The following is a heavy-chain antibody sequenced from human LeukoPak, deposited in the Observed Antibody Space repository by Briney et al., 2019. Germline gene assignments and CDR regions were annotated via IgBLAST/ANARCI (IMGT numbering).Heavy chain of an antibody. CDR3: ARGSRRLYYYYMDV. J-gene: IGHJ6*03. Sequence: GASVKVSCKASGYTFTSYYMHWVRQAPGQGLEWMGIINPSGGSTSYAQKFQGRVTITADKSTSTAYMELSSLRSEDTAVYYCARGSRRLYYYYMDVWGKGTTVTVSS. CDR2: INPSGGST. V-gene: IGHV1-46*01. CDR1: GYTFTSYY. D-gene: IGHD3-22*01.